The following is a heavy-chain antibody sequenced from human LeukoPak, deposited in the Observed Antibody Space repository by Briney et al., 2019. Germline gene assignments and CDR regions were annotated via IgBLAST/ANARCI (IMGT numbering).Heavy chain of an antibody. Sequence: SETLSLTCAVYGGSFSDYYWTWIRQPPGKGLEWIGEINHSGSTNYNPSLKSRVTISVDTSKNQFSLKLSSVTAADTAVYYCARGLGIWGQGTLVTVSS. CDR3: ARGLGI. CDR1: GGSFSDYY. V-gene: IGHV4-34*01. J-gene: IGHJ4*02. CDR2: INHSGST.